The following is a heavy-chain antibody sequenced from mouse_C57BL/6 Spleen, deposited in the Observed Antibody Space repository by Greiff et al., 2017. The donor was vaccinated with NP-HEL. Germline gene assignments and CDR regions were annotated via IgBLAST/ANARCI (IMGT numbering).Heavy chain of an antibody. CDR2: IYPGDGDT. J-gene: IGHJ3*01. Sequence: QVQLKESGPELVKPGASVKISCKASGYEFSSSWMNWVKQRPGKGLEWIGRIYPGDGDTNYNGKFKGKATLTADKSSSTAYLQLSSLTSEDSAVYFCAGEESNGAWFAYWGQGTLVTVSA. CDR3: AGEESNGAWFAY. V-gene: IGHV1-82*01. D-gene: IGHD2-5*01. CDR1: GYEFSSSW.